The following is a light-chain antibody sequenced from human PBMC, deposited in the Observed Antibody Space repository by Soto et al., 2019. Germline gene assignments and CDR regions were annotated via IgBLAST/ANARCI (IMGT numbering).Light chain of an antibody. J-gene: IGKJ3*01. Sequence: EIVLTQSPVTLSLSPGERATLSCRASQRITNTYLAWYQQRPGQAPRLLIYGASSRAPGIPDRFVGSGSGTDFSLIISRLEPEDFALYYCHHYGGHPPFTVGPGTKVDSK. CDR1: QRITNTY. CDR3: HHYGGHPPFT. CDR2: GAS. V-gene: IGKV3-20*01.